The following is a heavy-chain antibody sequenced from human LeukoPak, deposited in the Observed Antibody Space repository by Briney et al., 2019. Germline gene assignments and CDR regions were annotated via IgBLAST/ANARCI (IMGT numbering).Heavy chain of an antibody. CDR1: GYSISSGYN. D-gene: IGHD2-15*01. CDR2: MFHSGTT. CDR3: ARDMGYCSGGACYSHSAESFDL. Sequence: SETLSLTCTVSGYSISSGYNWGWILQPPGKGLEWIATMFHSGTTYDNPSLKSRVTMSVDTSKNQFSLNLKSVTAADTAVYYCARDMGYCSGGACYSHSAESFDLWGRGTLVSVSS. J-gene: IGHJ2*01. V-gene: IGHV4-38-2*02.